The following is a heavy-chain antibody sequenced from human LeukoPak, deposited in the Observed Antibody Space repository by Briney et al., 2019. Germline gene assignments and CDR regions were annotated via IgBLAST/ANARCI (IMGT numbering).Heavy chain of an antibody. CDR3: ARADYSGSFWFDP. Sequence: SETLSLTCTVSGGSISSSSYYWGWIRQPPGKGLEWIGSIYYSGSTYYNPSFKSRVTISVDTSKNQFSLKLKSVTAADTAVYYCARADYSGSFWFDPWGQGTLVTVSS. J-gene: IGHJ5*02. D-gene: IGHD1-26*01. CDR2: IYYSGST. CDR1: GGSISSSSYY. V-gene: IGHV4-39*07.